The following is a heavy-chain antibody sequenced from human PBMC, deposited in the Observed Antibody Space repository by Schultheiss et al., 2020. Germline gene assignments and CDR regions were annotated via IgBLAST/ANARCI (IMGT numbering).Heavy chain of an antibody. CDR3: ATTYYYGSGQT. CDR2: INHSGST. D-gene: IGHD3-10*01. J-gene: IGHJ5*02. Sequence: SETLSLTCAVYGGSFSGYYWSWIRQPPGKGLEWIGEINHSGSTNYNPSLKSRVTISVDTSKNQFSLKLSSVTAADTAVYYCATTYYYGSGQTWGQGTLVTVSS. CDR1: GGSFSGYY. V-gene: IGHV4-34*01.